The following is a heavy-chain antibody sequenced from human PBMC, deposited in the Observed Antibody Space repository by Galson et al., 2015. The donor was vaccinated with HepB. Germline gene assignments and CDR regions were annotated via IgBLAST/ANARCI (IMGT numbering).Heavy chain of an antibody. Sequence: SVKVSCKASGHTLINYYIHWVRQAPGQGLEWMGVINPGGSGATYAQKFQGRVNMTRDTSTDTVYLELSSLRSEDTAIFFCARDGTRGYFYDSSGYPPHRGFFNSWSQGTLVIVSS. CDR1: GHTLINYY. CDR3: ARDGTRGYFYDSSGYPPHRGFFNS. V-gene: IGHV1-46*01. J-gene: IGHJ4*02. CDR2: INPGGSGA. D-gene: IGHD3-22*01.